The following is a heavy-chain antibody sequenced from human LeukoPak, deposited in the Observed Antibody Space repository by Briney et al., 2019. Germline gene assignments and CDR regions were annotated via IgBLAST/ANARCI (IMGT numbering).Heavy chain of an antibody. V-gene: IGHV1-2*02. J-gene: IGHJ4*02. Sequence: ASVEVFCKASGYSFTAFYIHWVRQAAGQGLEGMGWIHPRRGETKYASKFRGRVPMNRDTPISTTYLDVGSLGSDDTAVYYCARDGEYGTGSYYRGCFDYWGQGTLVTVSS. D-gene: IGHD3-10*01. CDR2: IHPRRGET. CDR1: GYSFTAFY. CDR3: ARDGEYGTGSYYRGCFDY.